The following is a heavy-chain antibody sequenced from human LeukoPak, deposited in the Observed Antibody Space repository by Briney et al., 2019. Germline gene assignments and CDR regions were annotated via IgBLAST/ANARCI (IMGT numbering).Heavy chain of an antibody. Sequence: PSETLSLTCTVSGGSISSSRYYWGWIRQPPGKGLVWVSRINSDGSYTSYADSLEGRFTISRDNAKNTLSLQMNSLKADDTAVYFCAREPHSDYSDHTDAFDIWGQGTMVTVSS. CDR2: INSDGSYT. J-gene: IGHJ3*02. D-gene: IGHD4-17*01. V-gene: IGHV3-74*01. CDR3: AREPHSDYSDHTDAFDI. CDR1: GGSISSSRYY.